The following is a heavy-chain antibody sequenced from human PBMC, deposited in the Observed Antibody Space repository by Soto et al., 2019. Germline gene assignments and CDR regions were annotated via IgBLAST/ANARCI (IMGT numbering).Heavy chain of an antibody. CDR2: ISSSSYI. CDR3: ARDVGGSSPPN. J-gene: IGHJ1*01. V-gene: IGHV3-21*01. CDR1: GFTFSSYS. Sequence: GGSLRLSCAASGFTFSSYSMNWVRQAPGKGLEWVSSISSSSYIYYADSVKGRFTISRDNAKNSLYLQMNSLRAEDTAVYYCARDVGGSSPPNWGQGTLVTVSS. D-gene: IGHD1-26*01.